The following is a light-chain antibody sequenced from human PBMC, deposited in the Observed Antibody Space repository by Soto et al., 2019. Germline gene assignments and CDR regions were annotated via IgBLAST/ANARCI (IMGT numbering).Light chain of an antibody. CDR1: SSDVGDYKY. CDR3: SSYTRISTVV. J-gene: IGLJ2*01. CDR2: DVT. Sequence: QSALTQPASVSGSPGQSITISCTGTSSDVGDYKYVSWYQQHPGKAPKLMIYDVTTRPSGVSNRFSGSKSGNTASLTISGLQAEDEADYYCSSYTRISTVVFGGGTKLTVL. V-gene: IGLV2-14*01.